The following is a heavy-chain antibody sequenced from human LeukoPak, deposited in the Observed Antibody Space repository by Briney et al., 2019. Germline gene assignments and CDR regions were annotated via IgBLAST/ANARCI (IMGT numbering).Heavy chain of an antibody. CDR1: GGSISSYY. D-gene: IGHD3-10*01. CDR3: ARQTFGVLYLDS. V-gene: IGHV4-4*07. CDR2: IYNSGST. Sequence: SETLSLTCTVSGGSISSYYWSWIRQPAGKGLEWMGRIYNSGSTNYNPSLKSRVTISADMSRNQLSLQLTSVTAADTAVYYCARQTFGVLYLDSWGQGTLVIVSS. J-gene: IGHJ4*02.